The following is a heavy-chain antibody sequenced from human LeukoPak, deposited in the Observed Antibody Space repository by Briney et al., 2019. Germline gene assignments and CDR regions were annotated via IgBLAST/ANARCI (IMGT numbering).Heavy chain of an antibody. J-gene: IGHJ5*02. CDR1: GVSVRSTSYY. CDR2: VYYSGST. CDR3: ARVPQHEGNWFDP. V-gene: IGHV4-61*01. Sequence: PSETLSLTCSVSGVSVRSTSYYWTWIRQPPGKGLECIGYVYYSGSTNYNPSLKSRVTISVDTSKNQFSLKLSSVTAADTAVYYCARVPQHEGNWFDPWGQGTLVTVS.